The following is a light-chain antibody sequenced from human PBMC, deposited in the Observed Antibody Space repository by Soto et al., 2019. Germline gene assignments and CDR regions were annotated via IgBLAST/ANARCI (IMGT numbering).Light chain of an antibody. J-gene: IGKJ2*01. V-gene: IGKV1-9*01. CDR1: QGISSY. CDR2: AAS. CDR3: QQLNSYPT. Sequence: DIQLTQSPSFLSASVGDRVTITCRASQGISSYLAWYQQKPGKAPKLLIYAASTLQSGVPSRFSGSGSVTEFTLTISSLQPDDFATYYCQQLNSYPTFGQGTKLEIK.